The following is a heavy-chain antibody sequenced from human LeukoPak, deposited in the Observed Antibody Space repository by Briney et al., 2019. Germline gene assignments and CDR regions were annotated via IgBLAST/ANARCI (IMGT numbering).Heavy chain of an antibody. Sequence: GGSLRLSCAASGFTFSSSWTHWVRKAPGKRLVWVSRINTDGSTTNYADSVKGRFTISRDNARNTVYLQMNSLRAEDSAVYYCANTYSPPHFWGQGTLVTVSS. J-gene: IGHJ4*02. CDR3: ANTYSPPHF. CDR1: GFTFSSSW. D-gene: IGHD2-21*01. V-gene: IGHV3-74*01. CDR2: INTDGSTT.